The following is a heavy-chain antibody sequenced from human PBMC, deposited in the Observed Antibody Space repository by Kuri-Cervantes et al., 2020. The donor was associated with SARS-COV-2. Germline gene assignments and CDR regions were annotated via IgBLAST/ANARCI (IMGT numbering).Heavy chain of an antibody. J-gene: IGHJ4*02. V-gene: IGHV4-59*12. D-gene: IGHD3-10*01. CDR1: GGSISSYY. Sequence: SETLSLTCTVSGGSISSYYWSWIQQPPGKGLEWIGYIYYSGSTNYNPSLKSRVTISVDTSKNQFSLKLSSVTAADTAVYYCAHIVPKTMEFDYWGQGTLVTVSS. CDR2: IYYSGST. CDR3: AHIVPKTMEFDY.